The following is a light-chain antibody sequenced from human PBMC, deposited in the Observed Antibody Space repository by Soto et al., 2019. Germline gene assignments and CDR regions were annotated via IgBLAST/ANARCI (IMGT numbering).Light chain of an antibody. CDR3: QSYDSSLSGYV. V-gene: IGLV1-40*01. CDR2: GST. CDR1: GSNIGAPYD. J-gene: IGLJ1*01. Sequence: QSVLTQPPSLSGAPGQRVTISCTGSGSNIGAPYDVHWYQHLPGTAPKLLIYGSTNRPSGVPGRFSGSKSGTLASLAITGLQAEDEADYYCQSYDSSLSGYVFGAGTKLTVL.